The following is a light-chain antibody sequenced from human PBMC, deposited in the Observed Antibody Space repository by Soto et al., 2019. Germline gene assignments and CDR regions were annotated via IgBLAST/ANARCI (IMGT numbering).Light chain of an antibody. V-gene: IGKV1-5*03. J-gene: IGKJ4*02. Sequence: DIQMTQSPSPLSASVGDRVTITCRASLPISSWLAWYQQKPGKAPNLLIYKASTLQRGVPSRFSGSGSGTEFTLTISSLQPDDFATYYCQNYNSYAEAFGGGTKVDLK. CDR2: KAS. CDR1: LPISSW. CDR3: QNYNSYAEA.